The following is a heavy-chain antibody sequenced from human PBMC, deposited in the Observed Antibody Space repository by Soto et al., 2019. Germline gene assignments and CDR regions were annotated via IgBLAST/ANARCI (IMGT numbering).Heavy chain of an antibody. V-gene: IGHV1-3*01. Sequence: ASVKVSCKASGYTFTRYAMHWVRQAPEQRLEWMGWINAGNGNTKYSQKFQGRVTITRDTSASTAYMELSSLRSEDTAVYYCARDPAPGIAVACTLSDYWGQGTLVTVSS. D-gene: IGHD6-19*01. J-gene: IGHJ4*02. CDR2: INAGNGNT. CDR3: ARDPAPGIAVACTLSDY. CDR1: GYTFTRYA.